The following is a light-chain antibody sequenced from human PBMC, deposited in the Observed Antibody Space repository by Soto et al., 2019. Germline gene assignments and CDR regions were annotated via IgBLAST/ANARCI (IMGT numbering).Light chain of an antibody. CDR1: SSDVGSYNL. CDR2: EGS. Sequence: QSALTQPASVSGSPGPSITISCTGTSSDVGSYNLVSWYQQHPGKAPKLMIYEGSKRPSGVSNRFSGSKSGNTASLTISGVQAEDEAEYYCCSYAGSSVAFGGGTKVTVL. CDR3: CSYAGSSVA. J-gene: IGLJ2*01. V-gene: IGLV2-23*01.